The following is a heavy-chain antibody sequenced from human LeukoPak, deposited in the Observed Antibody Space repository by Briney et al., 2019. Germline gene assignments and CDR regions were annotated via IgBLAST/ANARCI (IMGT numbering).Heavy chain of an antibody. V-gene: IGHV4-34*01. J-gene: IGHJ5*02. CDR1: GGSFSGYY. Sequence: SETLSLTCAVYGGSFSGYYWSWIRQPPGKGLEWIREINHSGSTNYNPSLKSRITISVDTSKNQFSLKLSSVTAADTAVYYCASRGGSAYNWFDPWGQGTLVTVSS. D-gene: IGHD3-16*01. CDR3: ASRGGSAYNWFDP. CDR2: INHSGST.